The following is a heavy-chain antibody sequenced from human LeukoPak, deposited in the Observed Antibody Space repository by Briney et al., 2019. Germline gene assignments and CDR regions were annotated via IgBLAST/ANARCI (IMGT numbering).Heavy chain of an antibody. Sequence: GGSLRLSWAAAGFTFSSYGMQWVSQVPGKGREWVAVIWYDGSNKYYADSVKGRFTISRDNSKNTVYLQMNSLRAEDTAVYYCAKNGGLAARRWNYFDYWGQGTLVTVSS. V-gene: IGHV3-33*06. CDR1: GFTFSSYG. J-gene: IGHJ4*02. CDR3: AKNGGLAARRWNYFDY. D-gene: IGHD6-6*01. CDR2: IWYDGSNK.